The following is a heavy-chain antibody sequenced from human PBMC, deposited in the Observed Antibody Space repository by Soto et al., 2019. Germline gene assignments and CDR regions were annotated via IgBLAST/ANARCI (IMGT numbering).Heavy chain of an antibody. J-gene: IGHJ3*02. CDR3: ASELYYYDSSGPMGAFDI. D-gene: IGHD3-22*01. CDR2: IWYDGSNK. Sequence: GGSLRLSCAASGFTFSSYGMHWVRQAPGKGLEWVAVIWYDGSNKYYADSVNGRFTISRDNSKNTLYLQMNSLRAEDTAVYYCASELYYYDSSGPMGAFDIWGQGTMVTVSS. CDR1: GFTFSSYG. V-gene: IGHV3-33*01.